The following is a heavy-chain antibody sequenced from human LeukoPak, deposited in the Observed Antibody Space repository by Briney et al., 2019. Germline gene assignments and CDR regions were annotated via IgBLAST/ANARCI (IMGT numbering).Heavy chain of an antibody. J-gene: IGHJ3*02. CDR1: GYTFTSYD. D-gene: IGHD2-21*02. V-gene: IGHV1-8*01. CDR2: MNPNSGNT. Sequence: ASVKVSCKASGYTFTSYDINWVRQATGQGLEWMGWMNPNSGNTGYAQKFQGRVTMTRNTSISTAYMELSSLRSEDTAVYYCAILVVTASSDAFDIWGQGTMVTVSS. CDR3: AILVVTASSDAFDI.